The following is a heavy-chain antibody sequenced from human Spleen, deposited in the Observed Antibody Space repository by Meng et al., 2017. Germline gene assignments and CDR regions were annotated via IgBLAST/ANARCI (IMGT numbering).Heavy chain of an antibody. V-gene: IGHV4-39*07. CDR2: IYYAGTT. Sequence: QLQLQESGPGLVKPSETLSLTCTVSGDSISSRSYYWAWIRQPPGKGLEWIGSIYYAGTTYYGPSLKSRVTISVDTSKNQFSLKLSSVTAADTAVYYCAGERISTGFHEIDYWGQGTLVTVSS. J-gene: IGHJ4*02. CDR1: GDSISSRSYY. D-gene: IGHD3-22*01. CDR3: AGERISTGFHEIDY.